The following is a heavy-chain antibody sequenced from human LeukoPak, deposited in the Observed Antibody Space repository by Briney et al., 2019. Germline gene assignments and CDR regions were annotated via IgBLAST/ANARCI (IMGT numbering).Heavy chain of an antibody. D-gene: IGHD4-17*01. V-gene: IGHV4-30-2*01. CDR3: ASMTTVTTELGY. CDR1: GGSISSGGYY. J-gene: IGHJ4*02. Sequence: SQTLSLTCTVSGGSISSGGYYWSWIRQPPGKGLEWIGYIYHSGSTYYNPSLKSRVTTSVDRSKNQFSLKLSSVTAADTAVYYCASMTTVTTELGYWGQGTLVTVSS. CDR2: IYHSGST.